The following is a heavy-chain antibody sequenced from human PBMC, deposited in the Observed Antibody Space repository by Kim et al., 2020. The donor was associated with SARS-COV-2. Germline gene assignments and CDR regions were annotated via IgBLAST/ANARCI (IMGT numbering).Heavy chain of an antibody. V-gene: IGHV4-61*03. J-gene: IGHJ6*02. CDR3: ARDRGAYYYYAMDV. Sequence: YNPSLKSRVTIAVDTYKNHFSLKLSSVTAADTAVYYCARDRGAYYYYAMDVWGQGTTVTVSS. D-gene: IGHD1-26*01.